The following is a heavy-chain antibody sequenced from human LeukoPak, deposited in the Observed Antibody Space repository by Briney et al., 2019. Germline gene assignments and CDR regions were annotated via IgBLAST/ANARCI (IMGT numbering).Heavy chain of an antibody. CDR3: YYYDSSGYYPQIKIDS. Sequence: EGSLRLSCAASGLSFSAYSINWVLQAPGNGLKAGSGISGSGASTYYADSVKCRVTISRDNSSNTVYLQMNSLRAEHTAVYYSYYYDSSGYYPQIKIDSWGQGNLVTVSS. CDR1: GLSFSAYS. D-gene: IGHD3-22*01. J-gene: IGHJ4*02. V-gene: IGHV3-23*01. CDR2: ISGSGAST.